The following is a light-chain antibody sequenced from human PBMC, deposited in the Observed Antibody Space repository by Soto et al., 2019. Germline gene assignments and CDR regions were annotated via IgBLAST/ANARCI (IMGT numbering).Light chain of an antibody. CDR1: QSVRGN. CDR3: QQYGTSLFS. Sequence: EIVMTQSPATLSVSPGERATLSCRASQSVRGNLAWYQQKPGQSPRLLIYGASSRATGIPDRFSGSGSGTDFTLTISRLEPEDFAVYYCQQYGTSLFSFGPGTKVDIK. J-gene: IGKJ3*01. V-gene: IGKV3-20*01. CDR2: GAS.